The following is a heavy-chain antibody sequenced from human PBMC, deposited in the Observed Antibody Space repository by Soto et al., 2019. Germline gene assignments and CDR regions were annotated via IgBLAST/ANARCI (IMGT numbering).Heavy chain of an antibody. D-gene: IGHD2-15*01. CDR2: INAGNGNT. V-gene: IGHV1-3*01. CDR3: ARDLGWWPWDY. J-gene: IGHJ4*02. CDR1: GYTFTSYA. Sequence: QVQLVQSGAEVKKPGASVKVSCKASGYTFTSYAMHWLRQAPGQRLEWMGWINAGNGNTKYSQKFQGRVTITRDTSASTAYMELSSLRSEDTAVYYCARDLGWWPWDYWGQGTLVTVSS.